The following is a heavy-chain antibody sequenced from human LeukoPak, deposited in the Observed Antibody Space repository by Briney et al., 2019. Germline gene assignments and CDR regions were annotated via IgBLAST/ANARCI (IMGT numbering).Heavy chain of an antibody. CDR2: IIPIFGTA. Sequence: AASVKVSCKASGGTFSSYAISWVRQAPGQGLEWMGGIIPIFGTANYAQKFQGRVTITADESTSTAYMELGSLRSEDTAVYYCARASRITMIVVAPQAAFDIWGQGTMVTVSS. CDR3: ARASRITMIVVAPQAAFDI. D-gene: IGHD3-22*01. J-gene: IGHJ3*02. CDR1: GGTFSSYA. V-gene: IGHV1-69*01.